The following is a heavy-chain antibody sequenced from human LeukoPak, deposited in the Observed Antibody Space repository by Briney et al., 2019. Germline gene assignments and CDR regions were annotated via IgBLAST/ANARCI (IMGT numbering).Heavy chain of an antibody. CDR2: IYPGDSDT. V-gene: IGHV5-51*01. J-gene: IGHJ4*02. D-gene: IGHD3-10*01. CDR3: ARHGLGRGYCGSGTTVDY. CDR1: GYSFTSYW. Sequence: GESLKISCKGSGYSFTSYWIGWVRQMPGKGLEWMGIIYPGDSDTRYSPSFQGQVTISADKSISTAYLQWSSLKASDTAMYYCARHGLGRGYCGSGTTVDYWGQGTLVTVSS.